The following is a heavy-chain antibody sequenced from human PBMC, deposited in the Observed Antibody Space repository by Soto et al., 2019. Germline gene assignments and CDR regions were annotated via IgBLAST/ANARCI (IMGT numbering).Heavy chain of an antibody. CDR1: GGSFSGYY. Sequence: QVQLQQWGAGLLKPSETLSLTCAVYGGSFSGYYWSWIRQPPGKGLEWIGEINHSGSTNYNPSLKSRVTIAVDTSKSQFSLKLSSVTAADTAVYYGARGRRITGTYFDYWGQGTLVTVSS. D-gene: IGHD1-20*01. J-gene: IGHJ4*02. CDR2: INHSGST. V-gene: IGHV4-34*01. CDR3: ARGRRITGTYFDY.